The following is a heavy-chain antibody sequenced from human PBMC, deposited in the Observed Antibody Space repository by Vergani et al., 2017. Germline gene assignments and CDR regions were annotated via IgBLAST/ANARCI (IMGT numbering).Heavy chain of an antibody. J-gene: IGHJ5*02. CDR3: ARSGRLGFLGKGLGFDP. D-gene: IGHD4-23*01. V-gene: IGHV3-66*02. CDR2: VSSTDGT. CDR1: GLSVDSND. Sequence: EVQLVESGGGLVQPGGSLRLSCAASGLSVDSNDMSWVRQSPGRGLGGVSSVSSTDGTTYAASVRGRFTISRDKSKNTLYLQMDSLRLEDTAVYFCARSGRLGFLGKGLGFDPWGLGTQVTVSS.